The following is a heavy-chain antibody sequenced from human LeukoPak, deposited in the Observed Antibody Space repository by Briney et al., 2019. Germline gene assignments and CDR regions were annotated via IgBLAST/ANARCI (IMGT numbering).Heavy chain of an antibody. V-gene: IGHV4-30-2*01. Sequence: SETLSLTCTVSGGSTNTGGYFWSWIRQPPGKGLEWIGYIYHSGSTYYNPSLKSRVTISVDRSKNQFSLKLSSVTAADTAVYYCARGNYYDSRPYFDYWGQGTLVTVSS. CDR2: IYHSGST. CDR3: ARGNYYDSRPYFDY. CDR1: GGSTNTGGYF. J-gene: IGHJ4*02. D-gene: IGHD3-22*01.